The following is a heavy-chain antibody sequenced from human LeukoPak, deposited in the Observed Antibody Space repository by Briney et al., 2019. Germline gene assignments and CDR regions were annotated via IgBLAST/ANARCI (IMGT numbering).Heavy chain of an antibody. D-gene: IGHD3-10*01. J-gene: IGHJ6*03. CDR2: INHSGST. CDR1: GGSFSGYY. CDR3: ARAAGGDAVYYGSGRRYYSYYMDV. V-gene: IGHV4-34*01. Sequence: SETLSLTCAVYGGSFSGYYWSWIRQPPGKGLEWLGEINHSGSTNYNPSLKSRVTISVDTSKNHFSLKLMSVTAAESAIYYCARAAGGDAVYYGSGRRYYSYYMDVWGKGTTVTISS.